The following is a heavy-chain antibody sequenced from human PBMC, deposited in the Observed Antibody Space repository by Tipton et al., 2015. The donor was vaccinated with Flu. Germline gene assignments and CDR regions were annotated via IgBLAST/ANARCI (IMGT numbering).Heavy chain of an antibody. J-gene: IGHJ3*01. D-gene: IGHD2-2*01. Sequence: TLSLTCSVSGGSIRSHYWSWIRQPPGKGLEWIGYISHSGTTSYNPFLKSRLTLSLDTSKNQFSLGLSSVTAADTALYFCARQFCSSVTCYGDDAFDVWGQGTEVIVSS. V-gene: IGHV4-59*11. CDR2: ISHSGTT. CDR3: ARQFCSSVTCYGDDAFDV. CDR1: GGSIRSHY.